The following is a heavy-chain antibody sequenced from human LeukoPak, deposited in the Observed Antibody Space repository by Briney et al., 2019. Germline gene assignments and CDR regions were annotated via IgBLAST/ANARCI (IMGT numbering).Heavy chain of an antibody. CDR3: ARGAQYYDYVWGSPDH. CDR1: GYTFTSYD. D-gene: IGHD3-16*01. CDR2: MNPSSGNT. V-gene: IGHV1-8*01. J-gene: IGHJ4*02. Sequence: ASVKVSCKASGYTFTSYDINWVRQATGQGLEWLGWMNPSSGNTGYAQKIQGRVTMTRDTSISTAYMELSSLRSEDTAVYYCARGAQYYDYVWGSPDHWGQGTLVTVSS.